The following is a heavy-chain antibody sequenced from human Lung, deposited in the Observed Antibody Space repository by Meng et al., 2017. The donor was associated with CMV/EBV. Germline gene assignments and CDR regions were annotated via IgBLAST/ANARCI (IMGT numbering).Heavy chain of an antibody. CDR3: ARSHDIAATDLQRYYFDY. J-gene: IGHJ4*02. V-gene: IGHV3-9*01. CDR2: ISGNSGSI. D-gene: IGHD6-13*01. Sequence: SCAASGFTFDDYAMHWVRQAPGKGLEWVSGISGNSGSIGYADSVKGRFTISRDNAKNTLYLQMNSLRAEDTAVYYCARSHDIAATDLQRYYFDYWXQGTXVTVSS. CDR1: GFTFDDYA.